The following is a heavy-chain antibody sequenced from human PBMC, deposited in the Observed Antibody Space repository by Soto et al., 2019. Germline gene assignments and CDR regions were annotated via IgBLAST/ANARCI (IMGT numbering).Heavy chain of an antibody. CDR2: INPSGGST. D-gene: IGHD6-19*01. CDR1: GYTFTSYY. J-gene: IGHJ6*02. Sequence: GASVKVSCKASGYTFTSYYMHWVRQAPGQGLEWMGIINPSGGSTSYAQKFQGRVTMTRDTSTSTAYMELSSLRSEDTAVYYCARVAPQRIAVAGTLGYYYYGMDVWGQGTTVTVSS. CDR3: ARVAPQRIAVAGTLGYYYYGMDV. V-gene: IGHV1-46*01.